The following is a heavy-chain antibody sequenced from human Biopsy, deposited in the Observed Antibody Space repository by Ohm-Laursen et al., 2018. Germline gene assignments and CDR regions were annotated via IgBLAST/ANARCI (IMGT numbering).Heavy chain of an antibody. CDR1: GVTLSGYG. Sequence: GSLRLSCAASGVTLSGYGMNWVRQAPGKGLEWVSSISPSSSYIYYADSVKGRFTVSRDNTKNTLYLQMNSLRAADTAIYFCATELLPPGVGGPWLDSWGQGTPVTVSS. V-gene: IGHV3-21*06. J-gene: IGHJ5*01. CDR2: ISPSSSYI. D-gene: IGHD3-10*01. CDR3: ATELLPPGVGGPWLDS.